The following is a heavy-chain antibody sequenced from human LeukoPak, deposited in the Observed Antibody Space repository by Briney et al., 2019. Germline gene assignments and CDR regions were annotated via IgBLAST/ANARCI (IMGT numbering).Heavy chain of an antibody. J-gene: IGHJ4*02. Sequence: GGSLRLSCAASGFTFSSYWMHWVRQAPGKGLVWVSRINSDGSSTSYADSVKGRLTISRDNAKNTLYLQMNSLRAEDTAVYYCARVAPSEIAAAVGGLDYWGQGTLVTVSS. CDR3: ARVAPSEIAAAVGGLDY. CDR2: INSDGSST. CDR1: GFTFSSYW. V-gene: IGHV3-74*01. D-gene: IGHD6-13*01.